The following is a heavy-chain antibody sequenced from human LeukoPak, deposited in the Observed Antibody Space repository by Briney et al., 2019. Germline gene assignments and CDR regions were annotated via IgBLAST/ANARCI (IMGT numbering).Heavy chain of an antibody. V-gene: IGHV1-2*02. CDR2: INPNSGGT. J-gene: IGHJ4*02. Sequence: GASVKVSCKASGYTFTDYYMHWVQQAPGQGLEWMGWINPNSGGTNYAQKFQGRVTMTRDTSISTAYMELSTLRSDDTAVYYCARDIGFRGVTLYYFDCWGQGTLVTVSS. CDR1: GYTFTDYY. D-gene: IGHD3-10*01. CDR3: ARDIGFRGVTLYYFDC.